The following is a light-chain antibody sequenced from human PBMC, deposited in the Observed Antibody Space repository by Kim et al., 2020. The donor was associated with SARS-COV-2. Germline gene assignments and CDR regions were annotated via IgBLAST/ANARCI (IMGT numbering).Light chain of an antibody. CDR2: GAS. V-gene: IGKV1-39*01. Sequence: ASLGDRVTITCRASQSISSDLNWYQQKSGKAPELLIYGASILQTGVPSRFSGSGSGTDFTLTISSLQPEDFATYYCQQSYSAPRTFGQGTKVDIK. J-gene: IGKJ1*01. CDR1: QSISSD. CDR3: QQSYSAPRT.